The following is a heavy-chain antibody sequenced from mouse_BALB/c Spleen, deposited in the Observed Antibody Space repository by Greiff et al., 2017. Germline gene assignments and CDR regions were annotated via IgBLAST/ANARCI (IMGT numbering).Heavy chain of an antibody. CDR1: GFTFTDYY. Sequence: EVQGVESGGGLVQPGGSLRLSCATSGFTFTDYYMSWVRQPPGKALEWLGFIRNKANGYTTEYSASVKGRFTISRDNSQSILYLQMNTLRAEDSATYYCARDKGASRFAYWGQGTLVTVSA. CDR3: ARDKGASRFAY. CDR2: IRNKANGYTT. V-gene: IGHV7-3*02. D-gene: IGHD6-1*01. J-gene: IGHJ3*01.